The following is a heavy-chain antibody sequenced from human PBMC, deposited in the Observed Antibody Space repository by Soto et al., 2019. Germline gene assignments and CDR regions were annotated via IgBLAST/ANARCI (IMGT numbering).Heavy chain of an antibody. CDR3: AKDVVERYRVGSSGDY. CDR1: GFTFSSYA. J-gene: IGHJ4*02. Sequence: HPGGSLRLSCAASGFTFSSYAMSWVRQAPGKGLEWVSAISGSGGSTYYADSVKGRFTISRDNSKNTLYLQMNSLRAEDTAVYYCAKDVVERYRVGSSGDYWGQGTLVPSPQ. D-gene: IGHD3-22*01. V-gene: IGHV3-23*01. CDR2: ISGSGGST.